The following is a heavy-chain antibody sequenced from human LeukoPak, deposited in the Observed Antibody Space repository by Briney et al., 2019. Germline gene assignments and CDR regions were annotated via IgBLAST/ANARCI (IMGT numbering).Heavy chain of an antibody. Sequence: SETLSLTCTVSGGSIGSSNYYWGRIRQAPGKGLEWIGNIYYSGTTSYNPSLKSRVTISVDTSKNQFSLRLSSVTAADTAVYYCARRGDILTDYAFDYWGQGTLVTVSS. V-gene: IGHV4-39*01. CDR3: ARRGDILTDYAFDY. CDR2: IYYSGTT. J-gene: IGHJ4*02. CDR1: GGSIGSSNYY. D-gene: IGHD3-9*01.